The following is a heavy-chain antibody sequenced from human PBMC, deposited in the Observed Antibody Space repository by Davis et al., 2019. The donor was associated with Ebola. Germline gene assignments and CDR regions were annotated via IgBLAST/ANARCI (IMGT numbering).Heavy chain of an antibody. CDR3: AKMGDIVVVPAAMPATDYYYYGMDV. Sequence: GGSLRLSRAASGFTFSSYSMNWVRQAPGKGLEWVSSISSSSSYIYYADSVKGRFTISRDNAKNTLYLQMNSLRAEDTAVYYCAKMGDIVVVPAAMPATDYYYYGMDVWGQGTTVTVSS. V-gene: IGHV3-21*04. J-gene: IGHJ6*02. CDR2: ISSSSSYI. CDR1: GFTFSSYS. D-gene: IGHD2-2*01.